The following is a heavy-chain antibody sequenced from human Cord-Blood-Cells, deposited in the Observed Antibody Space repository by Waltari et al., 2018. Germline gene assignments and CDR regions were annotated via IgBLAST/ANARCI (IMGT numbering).Heavy chain of an antibody. CDR3: VRLAAAGNWFDP. D-gene: IGHD6-13*01. CDR1: GGSISSSSYY. Sequence: QLQLQESGPGLVKPSETLSLTCTVSGGSISSSSYYWGWIRQPPGKGLEWIGSIYYKGSTSYNPSRKSRVTISVDTSKNQFSLKLSSVTAADTAVYYCVRLAAAGNWFDPWGQGTLVTVSS. J-gene: IGHJ5*02. CDR2: IYYKGST. V-gene: IGHV4-39*01.